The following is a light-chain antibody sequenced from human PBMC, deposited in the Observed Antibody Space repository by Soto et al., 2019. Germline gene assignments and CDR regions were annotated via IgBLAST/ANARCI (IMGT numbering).Light chain of an antibody. CDR2: DAS. CDR1: QSVSSSY. Sequence: VMTQSPATLSVAPGERATLSCRASQSVSSSYLAWYQQKPGQAPRLLIYDASNRATGIPARFSGSGSGTDFTLTISSLEPEDFAVYYCQQRSNWPITFGQGTRLEI. V-gene: IGKV3D-20*02. CDR3: QQRSNWPIT. J-gene: IGKJ5*01.